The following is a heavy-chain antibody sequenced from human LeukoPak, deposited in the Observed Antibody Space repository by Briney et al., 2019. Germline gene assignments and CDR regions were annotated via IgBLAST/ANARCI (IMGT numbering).Heavy chain of an antibody. V-gene: IGHV4-59*11. D-gene: IGHD3-22*01. J-gene: IGHJ4*02. CDR2: IYYSGST. Sequence: SETLSLTCTVSGGSISSHYWSWIWQPPGKGLEWIGYIYYSGSTNYNPSLKSRVTISVDTSKNQFSLKLSSVTAADTAVYYCARAGYYYDSSGYYYGVFDYWGQGTLVTVSS. CDR1: GGSISSHY. CDR3: ARAGYYYDSSGYYYGVFDY.